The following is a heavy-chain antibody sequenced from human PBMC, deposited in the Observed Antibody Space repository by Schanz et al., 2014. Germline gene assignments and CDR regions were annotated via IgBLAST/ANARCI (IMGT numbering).Heavy chain of an antibody. D-gene: IGHD2-2*01. CDR2: IKLDGSEK. CDR3: AKRCSSTSCSHGAFDI. J-gene: IGHJ3*02. Sequence: VQLVESGGGVVQPGGSLRLSCTVSGFTFRTYAVHWVRQAPGEGLVWVANIKLDGSEKYYVDSVKGRFTISRDNSKNTLYLQMNSLRDEDTAMYYCAKRCSSTSCSHGAFDIWGQGTMVTVSS. CDR1: GFTFRTYA. V-gene: IGHV3-7*03.